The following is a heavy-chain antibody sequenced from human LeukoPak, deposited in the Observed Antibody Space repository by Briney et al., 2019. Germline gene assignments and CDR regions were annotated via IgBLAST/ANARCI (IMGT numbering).Heavy chain of an antibody. CDR3: ARGLGAATSEAFDI. CDR1: GGTFSSYA. Sequence: SVKVSCKASGGTFSSYAISWVRQAPGQGLEWMGRIIPILGIANYAQKFQGRVTITADKSTSTAYMELSSLRSEDTAVYYCARGLGAATSEAFDIWGQGSMVTVSS. V-gene: IGHV1-69*04. CDR2: IIPILGIA. D-gene: IGHD1-26*01. J-gene: IGHJ3*02.